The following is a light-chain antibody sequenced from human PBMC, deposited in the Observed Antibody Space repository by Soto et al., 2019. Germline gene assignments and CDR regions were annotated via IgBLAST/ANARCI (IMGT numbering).Light chain of an antibody. CDR2: TSN. CDR1: SSNIGNNP. CDR3: AAWDESLNGYV. J-gene: IGLJ1*01. Sequence: QSVLTLPPSASGTPGQRVTISCSGSSSNIGNNPVNWYQQLPGTAPKLLIYTSNQRPSGVPDRFSGSKSGTSASLAISGLQPEDEADYYCAAWDESLNGYVFGTGTKVTXL. V-gene: IGLV1-44*01.